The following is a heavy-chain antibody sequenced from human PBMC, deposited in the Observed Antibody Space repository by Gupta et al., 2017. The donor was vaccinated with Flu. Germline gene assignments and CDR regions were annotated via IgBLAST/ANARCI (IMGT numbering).Heavy chain of an antibody. CDR3: AREGVNRFGMDV. D-gene: IGHD3-10*01. CDR1: FSNYW. CDR2: IKKDVSEK. Sequence: FSNYWMSWVRQAPGKGLEWVANIKKDVSEKYYVDSVKGRFTISRDNAKNSLYLQMTSLRAEDTAVYYCAREGVNRFGMDVWGQGTTVTVSS. J-gene: IGHJ6*02. V-gene: IGHV3-7*01.